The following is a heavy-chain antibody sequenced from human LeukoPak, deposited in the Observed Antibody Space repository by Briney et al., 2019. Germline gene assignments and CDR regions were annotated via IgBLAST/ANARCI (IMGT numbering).Heavy chain of an antibody. V-gene: IGHV1-2*06. D-gene: IGHD3-3*01. Sequence: ASVKVSCKASGYTFTGYYMHWVRQAPGQGLEWMGRINPNSGGTNYAQKFQGRVTMTRDTSISTAYMELSGLRSDDTAVYYCARDPYDFWSGYYGYYFDYWGQGTLVTVSS. CDR1: GYTFTGYY. J-gene: IGHJ4*02. CDR3: ARDPYDFWSGYYGYYFDY. CDR2: INPNSGGT.